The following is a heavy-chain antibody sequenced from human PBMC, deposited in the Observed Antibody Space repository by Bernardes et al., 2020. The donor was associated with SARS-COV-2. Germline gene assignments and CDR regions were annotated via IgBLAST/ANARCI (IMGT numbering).Heavy chain of an antibody. V-gene: IGHV3-9*01. CDR2: ISWNSGSI. J-gene: IGHJ4*02. D-gene: IGHD3-10*01. CDR3: AKLWFGESSDY. Sequence: GGSLRLSCAASGFTFDDYAMHWVRQDPGKGLEWVSGISWNSGSIGYADSVKGRFTISRDNAKNSLYLQMNSLRAEDTALYYCAKLWFGESSDYWGQGTLVTVSS. CDR1: GFTFDDYA.